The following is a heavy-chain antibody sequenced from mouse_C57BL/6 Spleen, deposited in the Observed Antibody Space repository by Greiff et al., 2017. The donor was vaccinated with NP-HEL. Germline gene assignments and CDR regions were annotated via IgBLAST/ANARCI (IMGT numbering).Heavy chain of an antibody. Sequence: EVQVVESEGGLVQPGSSMKLSCTASGFTFSDYYMAWVRQVPEKGLEWVANINYDGSSTYYLDSLKSRFIISRDNAKNILYLQMGSLKSDDTATYYCARELRRYFDYWGQGTTLTVSS. CDR3: ARELRRYFDY. J-gene: IGHJ2*01. CDR2: INYDGSST. V-gene: IGHV5-16*01. D-gene: IGHD1-2*01. CDR1: GFTFSDYY.